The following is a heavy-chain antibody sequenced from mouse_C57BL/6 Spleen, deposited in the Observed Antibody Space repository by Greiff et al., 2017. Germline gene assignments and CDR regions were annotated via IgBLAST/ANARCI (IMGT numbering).Heavy chain of an antibody. CDR3: ARRLGRDYFDY. Sequence: QVQLQQSGAELVKPGASVKLSCKASGYTFTSYWMQWVKQRPGQGLEWIGKIDPSDSYTNYNQKFKGKATLTVDTSSSTVYLQLSILTSEDSAVYCCARRLGRDYFDYWGQGTTLTVSS. CDR1: GYTFTSYW. V-gene: IGHV1-50*01. D-gene: IGHD4-1*01. J-gene: IGHJ2*01. CDR2: IDPSDSYT.